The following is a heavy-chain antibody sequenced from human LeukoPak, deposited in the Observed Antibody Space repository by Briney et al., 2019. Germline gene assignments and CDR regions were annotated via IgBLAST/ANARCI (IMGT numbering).Heavy chain of an antibody. V-gene: IGHV4-59*08. D-gene: IGHD3-16*01. Sequence: SETLSLTCTVSGGSISSYYWSWIRQPPGKGLEWIGYIYYSGSTNYNPSLKSRATISVDTSKNHFSLRLSSVTAADTAVYYCARRRGRTFYFDYWGQGTLVTVSS. CDR2: IYYSGST. J-gene: IGHJ4*02. CDR1: GGSISSYY. CDR3: ARRRGRTFYFDY.